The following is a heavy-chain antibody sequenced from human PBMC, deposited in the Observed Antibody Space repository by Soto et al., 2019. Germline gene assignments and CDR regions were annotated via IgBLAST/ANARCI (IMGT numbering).Heavy chain of an antibody. Sequence: GGSLGLSCAASGFTFSSYAMSWVRQAPGKGLEWVSAVSGSGGSTYYADSVKGRFTISRDNSKNTLYLQMNSLRAEDTAVYYCAKGSVLRYFDWLFPFDYWGQGTLVTVSS. V-gene: IGHV3-23*01. D-gene: IGHD3-9*01. J-gene: IGHJ4*02. CDR2: VSGSGGST. CDR3: AKGSVLRYFDWLFPFDY. CDR1: GFTFSSYA.